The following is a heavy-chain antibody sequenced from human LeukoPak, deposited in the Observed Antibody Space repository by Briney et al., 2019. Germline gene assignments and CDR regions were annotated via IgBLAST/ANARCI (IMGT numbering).Heavy chain of an antibody. V-gene: IGHV1-18*04. D-gene: IGHD5-12*01. CDR1: GYTFTGYY. J-gene: IGHJ4*02. Sequence: ASVKVSCKASGYTFTGYYMHWVRQAPGQGLEWMGWISAYNGNTNYAQKLQGRVTMTTDTSTSTAYMELRSLRSDDTAVYYCAWADSGYDYFDYWGQGTLVTVSS. CDR2: ISAYNGNT. CDR3: AWADSGYDYFDY.